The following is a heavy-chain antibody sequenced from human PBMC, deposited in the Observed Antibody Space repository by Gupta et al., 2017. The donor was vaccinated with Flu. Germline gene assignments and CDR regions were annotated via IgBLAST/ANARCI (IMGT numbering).Heavy chain of an antibody. CDR1: GYTFTSYY. CDR2: INPSGCST. Sequence: QVQLVQSGAEVKKPGASVKVSCKASGYTFTSYYMHWVRQAPGQGLEWMGIINPSGCSTSYAQKFQGRVTMTRDTSTSTVYMELSSLRSEDTAVYYCARDVGYDSSGSPGGWFDPWGQGTLVTVSS. J-gene: IGHJ5*02. CDR3: ARDVGYDSSGSPGGWFDP. D-gene: IGHD3-22*01. V-gene: IGHV1-46*01.